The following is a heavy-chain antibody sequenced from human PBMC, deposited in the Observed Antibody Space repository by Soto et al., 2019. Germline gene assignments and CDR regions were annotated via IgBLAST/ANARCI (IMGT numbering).Heavy chain of an antibody. D-gene: IGHD6-13*01. CDR1: GFPFSAEA. J-gene: IGHJ4*02. V-gene: IGHV3-30-3*01. Sequence: QVQLVESGGCVFQPGNSLRLSCAGSGFPFSAEAMHWVRQAPCKGLEWVAAISYDGNNKNHADSVKGRFTVSRDNSKNTLYLQIYSLRPEDTAVYYCARDYSSGWCLDYWGQGSLVTVSS. CDR3: ARDYSSGWCLDY. CDR2: ISYDGNNK.